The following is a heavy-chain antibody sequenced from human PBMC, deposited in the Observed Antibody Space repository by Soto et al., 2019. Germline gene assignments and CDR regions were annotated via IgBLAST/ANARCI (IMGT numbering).Heavy chain of an antibody. D-gene: IGHD1-26*01. V-gene: IGHV4-31*03. J-gene: IGHJ6*02. CDR1: GGSISSGGYY. CDR2: IYYSGST. Sequence: SETLSLTCTVSGGSISSGGYYWSWIRQRPGKGLEWIGYIYYSGSTYYNPSLESRVTISVDTSKNQFSLKLSSVTAADTAVYYCARESKGASLQSYGMDVWGQGTTVTVSS. CDR3: ARESKGASLQSYGMDV.